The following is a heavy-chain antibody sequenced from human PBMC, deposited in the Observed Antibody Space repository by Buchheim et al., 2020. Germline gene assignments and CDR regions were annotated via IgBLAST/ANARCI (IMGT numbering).Heavy chain of an antibody. CDR2: ISYDGSNK. Sequence: QVQLVESGGGVVQPGRSLRLSCAASGFTFSSYAMHWVRQAPGKGLEWVAVISYDGSNKYYADSVKGRFTISRDNSKNTLYLQMNSLRAEDTAVYYCARSALLYDSSGYYYLYYYGMDVWGQGTT. V-gene: IGHV3-30-3*01. D-gene: IGHD3-22*01. CDR3: ARSALLYDSSGYYYLYYYGMDV. J-gene: IGHJ6*02. CDR1: GFTFSSYA.